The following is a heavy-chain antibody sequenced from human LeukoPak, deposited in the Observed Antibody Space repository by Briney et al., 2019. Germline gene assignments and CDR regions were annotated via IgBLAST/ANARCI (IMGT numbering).Heavy chain of an antibody. J-gene: IGHJ3*02. D-gene: IGHD3-10*01. Sequence: SETLSLTCTVSGGSISSSSYYWGWIRQPPGKGLEWIGNIYYSGSTYYNPSLKRRVTISVDTSKNQLSLKLSSVTAADTAVYYCARFSDYGSGIYAFDIWGQGTMVTVSS. CDR2: IYYSGST. CDR3: ARFSDYGSGIYAFDI. CDR1: GGSISSSSYY. V-gene: IGHV4-39*01.